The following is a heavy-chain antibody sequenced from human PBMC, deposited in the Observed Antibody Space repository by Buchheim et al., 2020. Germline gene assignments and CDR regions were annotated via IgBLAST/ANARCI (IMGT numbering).Heavy chain of an antibody. D-gene: IGHD6-13*01. Sequence: EVQLVQSGGEVKKPGESLKIACQGFGYNFSNYWLGWVRQMPGKGLEWMGVIYPGDSATRYSPSFQGQVTMSADKSISTAYLQWSSLKASDTAMYYCARHKDSRHYYGMDVWGQGTT. CDR1: GYNFSNYW. CDR3: ARHKDSRHYYGMDV. V-gene: IGHV5-51*01. CDR2: IYPGDSAT. J-gene: IGHJ6*02.